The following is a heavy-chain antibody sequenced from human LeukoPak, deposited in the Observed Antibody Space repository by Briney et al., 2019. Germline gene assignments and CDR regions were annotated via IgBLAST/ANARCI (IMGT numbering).Heavy chain of an antibody. CDR3: AKNRPPNMVQGVIIHPEPSAPDCFHY. V-gene: IGHV3-23*01. CDR2: ISGSGANT. CDR1: GFTFSSYA. J-gene: IGHJ4*02. D-gene: IGHD3-10*01. Sequence: PGGSLRLSCAASGFTFSSYAMKWVRQAPGKGLEWVSAISGSGANTYYADSVRGRFTISRDNSKNTLYLQMNSLRAEDTAVYYCAKNRPPNMVQGVIIHPEPSAPDCFHYWGQGTLVTVSS.